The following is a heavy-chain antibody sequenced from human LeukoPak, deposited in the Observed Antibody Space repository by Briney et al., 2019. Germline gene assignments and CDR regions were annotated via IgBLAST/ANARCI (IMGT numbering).Heavy chain of an antibody. Sequence: SVKVSCKASGGTFSSYAISWVRQAPGQGLEWMGGIIPIFGTANYAQKFQGRVTITADESTSTAYMELSSLRSEDTAVYYCARDIIVVVPAAIKLGYYYYGMDVWGQGTTITVSS. CDR1: GGTFSSYA. D-gene: IGHD2-2*01. V-gene: IGHV1-69*13. CDR2: IIPIFGTA. J-gene: IGHJ6*02. CDR3: ARDIIVVVPAAIKLGYYYYGMDV.